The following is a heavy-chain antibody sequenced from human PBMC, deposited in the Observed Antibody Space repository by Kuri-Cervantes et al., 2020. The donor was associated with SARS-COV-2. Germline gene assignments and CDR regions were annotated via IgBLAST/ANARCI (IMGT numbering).Heavy chain of an antibody. V-gene: IGHV3-11*04. D-gene: IGHD6-13*01. CDR2: ISSSGSTI. Sequence: SCKASGYTFSDYYMSWIRQAPGKGLEWVSYISSSGSTIYYADSVKGRFTISRDNAKNSLYLQMNSLRAEDTAVYYCARVLRYSSSWYDYWGQGTLVTVSS. J-gene: IGHJ4*02. CDR1: GYTFSDYY. CDR3: ARVLRYSSSWYDY.